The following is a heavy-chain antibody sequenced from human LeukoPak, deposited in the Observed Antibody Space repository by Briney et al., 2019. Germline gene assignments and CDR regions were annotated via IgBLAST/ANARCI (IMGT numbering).Heavy chain of an antibody. J-gene: IGHJ5*01. CDR3: AKGWMFGELLNS. Sequence: PGRSLRLSCAASGFTFSSYGMHWVRQAPGKGLEWVSSISGSGDRMYYADSVRGRLVISRDNSKNTLYLQMNSLRVDDTAVYYCAKGWMFGELLNSWGQGTLVTVSS. V-gene: IGHV3-23*01. CDR1: GFTFSSYG. D-gene: IGHD3-10*02. CDR2: ISGSGDRM.